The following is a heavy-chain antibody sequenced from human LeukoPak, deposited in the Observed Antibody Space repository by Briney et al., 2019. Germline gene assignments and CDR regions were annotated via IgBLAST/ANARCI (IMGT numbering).Heavy chain of an antibody. J-gene: IGHJ4*02. CDR2: IYTSGST. V-gene: IGHV4-61*02. CDR1: GGSISSYSYY. CDR3: ARAQAYSGRIFDY. D-gene: IGHD1-26*01. Sequence: PSETLSLTCTVSGGSISSYSYYWSWIRQPAGKGLEWIGRIYTSGSTNYNPSLKSRVTMSVDTSKNQFSLKLSSVTAADTAVYYCARAQAYSGRIFDYWGQGTLVTVSS.